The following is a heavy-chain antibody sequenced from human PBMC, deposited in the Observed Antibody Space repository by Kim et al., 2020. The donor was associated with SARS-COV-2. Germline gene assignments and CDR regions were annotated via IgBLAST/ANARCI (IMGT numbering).Heavy chain of an antibody. J-gene: IGHJ4*02. Sequence: GGSLRLSCAASGFTVSSNFMSWVRQAPGKGLEWVSVIYSGGTERYADSVKGRFTISRDYSKNTLYLQMNRLRVEDTAVYYCAREEYDVGAKYGFFDYWGQGTLVTVSS. D-gene: IGHD6-6*01. CDR3: AREEYDVGAKYGFFDY. CDR1: GFTVSSNF. CDR2: IYSGGTE. V-gene: IGHV3-66*01.